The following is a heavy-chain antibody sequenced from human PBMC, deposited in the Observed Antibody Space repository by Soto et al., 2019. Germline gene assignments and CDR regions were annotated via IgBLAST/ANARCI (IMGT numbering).Heavy chain of an antibody. CDR2: ISGSAGGT. CDR1: GFTFDSYA. D-gene: IGHD3-3*01. J-gene: IGHJ3*01. CDR3: AKDTVGGYSFWGGYYSDGLDV. Sequence: EVKLLESGGGLAQPGGSLRLSCVGSGFTFDSYAISWVRQAPGERLQWIAAISGSAGGTDYAHSVRGRFTISRDNAKKTVHLQMDSLSVEETAVYFCAKDTVGGYSFWGGYYSDGLDVWGQGTLVTVS. V-gene: IGHV3-23*01.